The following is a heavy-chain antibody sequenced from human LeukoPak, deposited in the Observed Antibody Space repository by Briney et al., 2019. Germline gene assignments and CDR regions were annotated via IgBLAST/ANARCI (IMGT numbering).Heavy chain of an antibody. D-gene: IGHD1-26*01. J-gene: IGHJ4*02. Sequence: RGSLRLSCSASGFSLTAYAMHWVRQAPGKGLEYVSAITSNGVNTYHIDSVKGRFTISRDNSKNTLYLQMNSLRAEDTAVYYCAKGGSGSYYYGGYFDYWGQGTLVTVSS. CDR1: GFSLTAYA. CDR3: AKGGSGSYYYGGYFDY. V-gene: IGHV3-64*04. CDR2: ITSNGVNT.